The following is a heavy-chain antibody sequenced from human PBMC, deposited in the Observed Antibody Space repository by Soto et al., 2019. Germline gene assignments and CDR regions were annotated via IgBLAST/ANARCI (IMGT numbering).Heavy chain of an antibody. J-gene: IGHJ6*02. D-gene: IGHD3-22*01. Sequence: SVKVSCKASGGTFSSYAISWVRQAPGQGLEWMGGIIPIFGTANYAQKFQGRVTITADESTSTAYMELSSLRSEDTAVYYCAYYYDSSGYWSHGMDVWGQGTTVTVSS. CDR1: GGTFSSYA. CDR3: AYYYDSSGYWSHGMDV. CDR2: IIPIFGTA. V-gene: IGHV1-69*13.